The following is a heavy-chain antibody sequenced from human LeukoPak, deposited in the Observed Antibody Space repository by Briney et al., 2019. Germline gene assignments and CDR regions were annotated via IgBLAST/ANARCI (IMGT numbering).Heavy chain of an antibody. CDR2: MNPNSGNT. CDR3: ARDPPSGYCSSTSCSP. J-gene: IGHJ5*02. V-gene: IGHV1-8*01. Sequence: GASVKVSCKASGYTFTSYDINWVRQATGQGLEWMGWMNPNSGNTGYAQKFQGRVTMTRNTSISTAYMELSSLRSEDTAVYYCARDPPSGYCSSTSCSPGGQGPLVTVSS. D-gene: IGHD2-2*01. CDR1: GYTFTSYD.